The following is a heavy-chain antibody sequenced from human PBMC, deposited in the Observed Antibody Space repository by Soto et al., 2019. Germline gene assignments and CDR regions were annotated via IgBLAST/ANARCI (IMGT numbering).Heavy chain of an antibody. J-gene: IGHJ6*02. D-gene: IGHD2-8*01. Sequence: ASVKVSCKASGYSFSDYHIHWVRQAPGQGLEWLGRINPKSGGTSSAQKFQGRVTMTRDMSISTAYMELTRLRSDDTAVYFCARGHSTDCSNGVCSFFYNHEMDVWGQGTTVTVSS. CDR1: GYSFSDYH. V-gene: IGHV1-2*06. CDR3: ARGHSTDCSNGVCSFFYNHEMDV. CDR2: INPKSGGT.